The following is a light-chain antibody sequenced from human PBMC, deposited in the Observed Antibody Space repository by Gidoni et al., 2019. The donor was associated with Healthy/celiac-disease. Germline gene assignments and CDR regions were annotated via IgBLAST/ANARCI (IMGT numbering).Light chain of an antibody. CDR3: QQRSNWPLT. CDR2: DAS. J-gene: IGKJ4*01. V-gene: IGKV3-11*01. CDR1: QSVSSY. Sequence: EIVFTQSPPTLSLSPGERATLSCRPSQSVSSYLAWYQQKPGQAPRLLIYDASNRATGIPARFSGSGSGTDFTLTISSLEPEDFAVYYCQQRSNWPLTFGGGTKVEIK.